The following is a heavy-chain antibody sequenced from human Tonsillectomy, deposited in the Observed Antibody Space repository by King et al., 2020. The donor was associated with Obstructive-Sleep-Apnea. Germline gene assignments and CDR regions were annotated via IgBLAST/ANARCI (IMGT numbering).Heavy chain of an antibody. Sequence: LVESGGGLVQPGGSLRLSCAASGFTFSSYDMHWVRQATGKGLEWVSTIGSSGDPYYPDSVKGRFTVSRENARNSLYLQMNSLRAGDTAVYYCARGGGSSSWYQWYFDLWGRGPLVTVSS. CDR1: GFTFSSYD. V-gene: IGHV3-13*05. J-gene: IGHJ2*01. D-gene: IGHD6-13*01. CDR2: IGSSGDP. CDR3: ARGGGSSSWYQWYFDL.